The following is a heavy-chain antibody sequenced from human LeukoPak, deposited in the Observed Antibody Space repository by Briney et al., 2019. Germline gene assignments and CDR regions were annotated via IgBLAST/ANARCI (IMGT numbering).Heavy chain of an antibody. V-gene: IGHV3-30*18. J-gene: IGHJ3*01. CDR2: ISYDAANE. D-gene: IGHD1-1*01. Sequence: GRSLTLSCAASGFTFSTYAMHWVRQAPGKGPEWVAVISYDAANEFYTDSVRGRFITSRDNSKNTLSLQMSSLRPEDTAVYYCAKDLGYEKLPVNAFDVWGQGTSATVSS. CDR1: GFTFSTYA. CDR3: AKDLGYEKLPVNAFDV.